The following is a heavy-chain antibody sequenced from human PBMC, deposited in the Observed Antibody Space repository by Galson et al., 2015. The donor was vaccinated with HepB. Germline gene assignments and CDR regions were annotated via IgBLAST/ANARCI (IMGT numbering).Heavy chain of an antibody. CDR3: ARESGRRSDAFDI. CDR1: GDSVSSNTAA. J-gene: IGHJ3*02. V-gene: IGHV6-1*01. Sequence: CAISGDSVSSNTAAWNWIRQSPSRGLEWLGRTFYRSKWYNDYAVSVKSRITINPDTSKNQFSLQLDSVTPEDTAVYYCARESGRRSDAFDIWGQGTMVTVSS. CDR2: TFYRSKWYN. D-gene: IGHD1-1*01.